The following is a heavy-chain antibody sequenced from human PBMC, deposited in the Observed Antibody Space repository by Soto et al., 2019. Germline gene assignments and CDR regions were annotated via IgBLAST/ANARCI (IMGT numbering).Heavy chain of an antibody. J-gene: IGHJ4*02. CDR2: IYPGDSDT. CDR1: GYSFTSYW. CDR3: AKSQGPVGTVTRYTVPYSSFYFDL. V-gene: IGHV5-51*01. Sequence: GESLKISCKGSGYSFTSYWIGWVRQMPGKGLEWMGIIYPGDSDTRYSPSFQGQVTISADKSISTAYLQWSSLKASDTAMYYCAKSQGPVGTVTRYTVPYSSFYFDLWGQGTQVTVSS. D-gene: IGHD1-26*01.